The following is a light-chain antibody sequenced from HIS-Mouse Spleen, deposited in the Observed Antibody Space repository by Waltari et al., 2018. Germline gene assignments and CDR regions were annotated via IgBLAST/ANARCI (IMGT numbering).Light chain of an antibody. V-gene: IGLV3-1*01. CDR2: QDS. CDR1: TLGDKY. J-gene: IGLJ2*01. CDR3: QAWDSSFVV. Sequence: SYELTQPPSVSVSPGQTASITCSGDTLGDKYACWYQKKPGQSPVLVIYQDSKRPSGIPERFSGSNSGNTATLTISGTQAMDEADYYCQAWDSSFVVFGGGTKLTVL.